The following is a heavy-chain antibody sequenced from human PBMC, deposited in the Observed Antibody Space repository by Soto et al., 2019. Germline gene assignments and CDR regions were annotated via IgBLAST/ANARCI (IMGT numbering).Heavy chain of an antibody. J-gene: IGHJ6*02. V-gene: IGHV3-23*01. Sequence: GSLRLSCAASGFTFSSYAMSWVRQAPGKGLEWVSAISGSGGSTYYADSVKGRFTISRDNSKNTLYLQMNSLRAEGTAVYYCAKVRDIVVVPAAIAYGMDVWGQGTTVTVSS. D-gene: IGHD2-2*02. CDR1: GFTFSSYA. CDR2: ISGSGGST. CDR3: AKVRDIVVVPAAIAYGMDV.